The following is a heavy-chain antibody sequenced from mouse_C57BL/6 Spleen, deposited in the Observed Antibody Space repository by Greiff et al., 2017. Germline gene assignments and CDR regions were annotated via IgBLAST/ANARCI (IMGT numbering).Heavy chain of an antibody. V-gene: IGHV2-6*01. CDR3: ASGDWERFAY. CDR1: GFSLTSYG. CDR2: IWGVGST. Sequence: VQVVESGPGLVAPSQSLSITCTVSGFSLTSYGVDWVRQSPGKGLEWLGVIWGVGSTNYNSALKSRLSISKDNSKSQVFLKMNSLQTDDTAMYYCASGDWERFAYWGQGTLVTVSA. D-gene: IGHD4-1*01. J-gene: IGHJ3*01.